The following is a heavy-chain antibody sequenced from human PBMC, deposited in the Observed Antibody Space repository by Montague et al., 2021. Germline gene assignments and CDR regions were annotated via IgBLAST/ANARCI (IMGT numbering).Heavy chain of an antibody. CDR1: GFSFSSLW. Sequence: SLRLSCAASGFSFSSLWMHWVRQAPGKGLVWVSQITSDGSDTNYADSVKGRFTISRDNAKSTLYLQMNSPRDEDTAVYYCVRDRPTAWFDSWGQGTLVTVSS. CDR2: ITSDGSDT. V-gene: IGHV3-74*01. J-gene: IGHJ5*01. D-gene: IGHD5-18*01. CDR3: VRDRPTAWFDS.